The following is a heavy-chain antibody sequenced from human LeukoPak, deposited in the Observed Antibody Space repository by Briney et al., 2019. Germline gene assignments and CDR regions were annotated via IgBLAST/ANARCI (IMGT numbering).Heavy chain of an antibody. Sequence: VKVSCKASGYTFTSYDINWVRQATGQGLEWMGWMNPNSGNTGYAQKFPGRVTMTRNTSISTAYMELSSLRSEDTAVYYCARGSDYGSGSYPKYWGQGTLVTVSS. V-gene: IGHV1-8*01. CDR1: GYTFTSYD. CDR3: ARGSDYGSGSYPKY. D-gene: IGHD3-10*01. J-gene: IGHJ4*02. CDR2: MNPNSGNT.